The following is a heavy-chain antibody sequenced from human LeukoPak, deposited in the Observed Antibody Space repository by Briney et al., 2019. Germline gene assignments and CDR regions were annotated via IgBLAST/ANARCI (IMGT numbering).Heavy chain of an antibody. Sequence: PGRSLRLSCAASGFTFSSYAMHWVRQAPGKGLEWVAVISYDGSNKYYADSVKGRFTISRDNAKNSLYLQMNSLRAEDTAVYYCARDRGASTFWSGYYTGIYYYYYMDVWGKGTTVTVSS. CDR3: ARDRGASTFWSGYYTGIYYYYYMDV. V-gene: IGHV3-30-3*01. CDR1: GFTFSSYA. D-gene: IGHD3-3*01. J-gene: IGHJ6*03. CDR2: ISYDGSNK.